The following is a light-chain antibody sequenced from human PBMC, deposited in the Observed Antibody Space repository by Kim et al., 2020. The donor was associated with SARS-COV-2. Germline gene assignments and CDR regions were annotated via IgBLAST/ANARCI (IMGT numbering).Light chain of an antibody. V-gene: IGLV3-19*01. CDR2: GRN. CDR3: QSRDSGGNVV. J-gene: IGLJ2*01. CDR1: SLRSYY. Sequence: SSELTQDPAVSVALGQTVRITCQGDSLRSYYATWYQQKPRQAPVLVIYGRNSRPSGVPDRFSGSTSGNTASLTISGAQAGDEADFYCQSRDSGGNVVFGGGTQLTVL.